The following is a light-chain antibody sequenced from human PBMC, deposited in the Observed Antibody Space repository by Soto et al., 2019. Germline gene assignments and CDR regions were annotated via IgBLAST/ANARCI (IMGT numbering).Light chain of an antibody. CDR3: ISYAGSSIWV. CDR1: SSDVGAYNY. J-gene: IGLJ3*02. V-gene: IGLV2-8*01. Sequence: QSVLTQPPSASGSPGQSVTISCTGTSSDVGAYNYVSWYQQHPGKAPKLMIYDVTKRPSGVPDRFSGSKSGNTASLTVSGLKAEDEADYYCISYAGSSIWVFGGGTQLTVL. CDR2: DVT.